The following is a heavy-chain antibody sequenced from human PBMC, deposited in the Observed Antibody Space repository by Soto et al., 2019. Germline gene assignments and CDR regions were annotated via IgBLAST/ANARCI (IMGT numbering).Heavy chain of an antibody. CDR2: INHSGST. CDR1: GGSFSGYY. CDR3: APHHFLKGYSYNVPFDY. J-gene: IGHJ4*02. V-gene: IGHV4-34*01. Sequence: QVQLQQWGAGLLKPSETLSLTCAVYGGSFSGYYWSWIRQPPGKGLEWIGEINHSGSTNYNPSLKSRVTISVDTSKNQFSLKLSSVTAADTAVYYCAPHHFLKGYSYNVPFDYWGQGTLVTVSS. D-gene: IGHD5-18*01.